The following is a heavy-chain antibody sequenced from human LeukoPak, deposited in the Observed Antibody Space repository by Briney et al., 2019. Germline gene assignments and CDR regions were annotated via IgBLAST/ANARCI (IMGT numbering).Heavy chain of an antibody. Sequence: SETLSLTCTVSGGSISSSSYYWGWIRQPPGKGLEWIGSIYYSGSTYYNPSLKSRVTISVDTSKNQFSLKLGSVTAADTAVYYCARLVWHYDSSGYYTLPSWYYGMDVWGQGTTVTVSS. J-gene: IGHJ6*02. D-gene: IGHD3-22*01. V-gene: IGHV4-39*01. CDR1: GGSISSSSYY. CDR3: ARLVWHYDSSGYYTLPSWYYGMDV. CDR2: IYYSGST.